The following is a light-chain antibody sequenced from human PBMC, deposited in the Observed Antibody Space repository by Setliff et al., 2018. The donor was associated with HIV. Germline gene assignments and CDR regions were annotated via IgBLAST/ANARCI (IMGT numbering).Light chain of an antibody. CDR3: NSYTTSSAPFV. J-gene: IGLJ1*01. CDR1: SSDIGTYNF. V-gene: IGLV2-14*01. Sequence: QSVLTQPASVSGSPGQSITISCTGSSSDIGTYNFVSWYQQFPGKAPKVVIYEVSHRPSGISNRFSGSKSGNTASLTISGLQADDEAYYYCNSYTTSSAPFVFGTGTKVTV. CDR2: EVS.